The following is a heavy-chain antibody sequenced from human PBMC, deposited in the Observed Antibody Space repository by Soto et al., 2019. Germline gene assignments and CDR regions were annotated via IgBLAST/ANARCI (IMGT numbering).Heavy chain of an antibody. CDR3: VSPRSDRTEHYFDH. CDR1: GLAFSNYW. J-gene: IGHJ4*02. CDR2: INRDGSDI. V-gene: IGHV3-74*01. D-gene: IGHD3-22*01. Sequence: PGGSLRLSCAVYGLAFSNYWMHWVRQAPGKGPVWVSRINRDGSDIGYADSVEGRFTISRDNAKNTLYLEMTSLRVEDTAVYYCVSPRSDRTEHYFDHWGQGALVTVSS.